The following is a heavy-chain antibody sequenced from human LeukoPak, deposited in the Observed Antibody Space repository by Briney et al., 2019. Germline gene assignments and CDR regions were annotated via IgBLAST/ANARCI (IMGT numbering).Heavy chain of an antibody. V-gene: IGHV3-15*04. CDR3: TTYGSGRKFDY. Sequence: GGSLRLSCAASEFSFSDAWMSWVRQIPGKGLEWVGRIESKTDGGTTDYAAPVKGRFTISRDDSTNTLYLQMNSLKSEDTAVYYCTTYGSGRKFDYWGQGILVTVSS. CDR1: EFSFSDAW. J-gene: IGHJ4*02. D-gene: IGHD3-10*01. CDR2: IESKTDGGTT.